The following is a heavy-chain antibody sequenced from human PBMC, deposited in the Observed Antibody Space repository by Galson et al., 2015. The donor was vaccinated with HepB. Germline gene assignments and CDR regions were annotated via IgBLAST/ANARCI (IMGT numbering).Heavy chain of an antibody. V-gene: IGHV3-33*01. CDR3: VRDSVPVARINGFHI. Sequence: SLRLSCAASGFTLSKYGIHWVRQAPGRGLEWVAVIWKDGSKPYYADSVKGRFTASRDNSKNMLYLQMNSLRAGDTALYYCVRDSVPVARINGFHIWGQGTLVTVTS. D-gene: IGHD2-2*01. J-gene: IGHJ3*02. CDR2: IWKDGSKP. CDR1: GFTLSKYG.